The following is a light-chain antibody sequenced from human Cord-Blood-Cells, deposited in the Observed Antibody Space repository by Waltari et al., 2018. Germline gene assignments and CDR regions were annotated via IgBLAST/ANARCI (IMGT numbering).Light chain of an antibody. CDR3: QQYGSSICT. V-gene: IGKV3-20*01. J-gene: IGKJ3*01. CDR2: GAS. CDR1: PSVSSSY. Sequence: VSTQSLGTLTLSPGASTTLYCRASPSVSSSYLSWYQQKPVLAPSLLISGASSRATGIPDRFSGGGSGTDFTVTVSRLEPEDFAVYYCQQYGSSICTFGPGTKVDIK.